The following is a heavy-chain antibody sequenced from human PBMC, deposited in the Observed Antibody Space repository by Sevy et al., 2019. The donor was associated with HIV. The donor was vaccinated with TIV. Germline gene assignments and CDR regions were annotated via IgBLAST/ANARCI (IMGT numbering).Heavy chain of an antibody. V-gene: IGHV4-39*01. D-gene: IGHD6-13*01. CDR1: DDSISSSNYF. CDR3: ARHGSWSFYFDY. CDR2: IYYTATT. J-gene: IGHJ4*02. Sequence: SETLSLTCSVSDDSISSSNYFWGWIRQPPGKGLEWIGSIYYTATTYYNPSLKSRFTLSVDTYKTQFSLKLSSVTAADTAVYYCARHGSWSFYFDYWGQGILVTVSS.